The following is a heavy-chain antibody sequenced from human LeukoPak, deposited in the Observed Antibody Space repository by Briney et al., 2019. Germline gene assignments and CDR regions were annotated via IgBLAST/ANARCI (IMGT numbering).Heavy chain of an antibody. CDR1: GFTFSRDW. CDR3: ARVRVGAYDFEY. D-gene: IGHD3-10*01. J-gene: IGHJ4*02. CDR2: INPDGSTT. Sequence: GGSLRLSCAASGFTFSRDWMHWVRQVPGKGLVWVSRINPDGSTTTYADSVKGRFTISRDNAKNTLYLQMNSLRAEDTAVYYCARVRVGAYDFEYWGQGTLVTVSS. V-gene: IGHV3-74*01.